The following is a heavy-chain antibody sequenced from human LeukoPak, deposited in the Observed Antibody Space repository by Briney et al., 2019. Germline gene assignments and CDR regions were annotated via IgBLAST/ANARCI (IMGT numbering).Heavy chain of an antibody. CDR2: MNPNSGNT. Sequence: ASVKVSCKASGYTFTSYDINWVRQATGQGLEWMGWMNPNSGNTGYAQKFQGRVTVTRNTSISTAYMELSSLRSEDTAVYYCARGDYDFWSGYYPYYYYYGMDVWGQGTTVTVSS. V-gene: IGHV1-8*01. D-gene: IGHD3-3*01. CDR3: ARGDYDFWSGYYPYYYYYGMDV. J-gene: IGHJ6*02. CDR1: GYTFTSYD.